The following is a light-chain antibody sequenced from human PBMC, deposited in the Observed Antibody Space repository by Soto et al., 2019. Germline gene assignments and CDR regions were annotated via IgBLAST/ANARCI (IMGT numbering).Light chain of an antibody. V-gene: IGKV1-5*03. CDR2: KAS. Sequence: IQMTQSPSTLSGSVGDRVTITCRASQTISSWLAWYQQKQGKAPKLLIYKASTLKSGVPSRFSGSGSGTELTITISSLQPDDFATYYCQHYNSYSEAFGQGTKVDIK. J-gene: IGKJ1*01. CDR1: QTISSW. CDR3: QHYNSYSEA.